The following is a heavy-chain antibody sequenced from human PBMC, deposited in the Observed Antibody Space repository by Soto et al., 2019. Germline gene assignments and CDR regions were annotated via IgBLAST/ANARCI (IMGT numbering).Heavy chain of an antibody. CDR2: IWYDGSNK. Sequence: QVQLVESGGGVVQPGRSLRLSCAASGFTFSSYGMHWVRQAPGKGLEWVAVIWYDGSNKYYADSVKGRFTISRDNSKNTLYLQMNSLRAEDTAVYYCARDAIRATVVTAIGLPDYWGQGTLVTVSS. V-gene: IGHV3-33*01. D-gene: IGHD2-21*02. J-gene: IGHJ4*02. CDR3: ARDAIRATVVTAIGLPDY. CDR1: GFTFSSYG.